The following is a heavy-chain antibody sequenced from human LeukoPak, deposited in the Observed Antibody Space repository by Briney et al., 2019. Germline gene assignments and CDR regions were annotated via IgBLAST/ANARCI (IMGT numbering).Heavy chain of an antibody. Sequence: SETLSLTCTVSGGSISSYYWSWIRQPPRKGLECIGYIYYSGSTNYNPSLKSRVTISVDTSKNQFSLKLSSVTAADTAVYYCARPALYCSSSSCYTNAFDIWGQGTMVTVSS. V-gene: IGHV4-59*01. CDR3: ARPALYCSSSSCYTNAFDI. D-gene: IGHD2-2*02. CDR2: IYYSGST. CDR1: GGSISSYY. J-gene: IGHJ3*02.